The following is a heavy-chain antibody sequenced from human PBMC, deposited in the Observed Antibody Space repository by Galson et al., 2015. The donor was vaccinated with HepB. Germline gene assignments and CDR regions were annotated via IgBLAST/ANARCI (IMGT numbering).Heavy chain of an antibody. J-gene: IGHJ6*02. V-gene: IGHV3-21*01. D-gene: IGHD6-13*01. Sequence: SLRLSCAASGFTFSSYSMNWVRQAPGKGLGWVSSISSSSSYIYYADSVKGRFTISRDNAKNSLYLQMNSLRAEDTAVYYCARVPAAAGTRPYYYGMDVWGQGTTVTVSS. CDR3: ARVPAAAGTRPYYYGMDV. CDR2: ISSSSSYI. CDR1: GFTFSSYS.